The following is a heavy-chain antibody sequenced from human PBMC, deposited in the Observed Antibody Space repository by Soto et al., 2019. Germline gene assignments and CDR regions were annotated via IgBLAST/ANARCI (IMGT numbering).Heavy chain of an antibody. CDR1: GGSISSGDYY. V-gene: IGHV4-30-4*01. CDR3: ARGNTYYDFWSGPV. D-gene: IGHD3-3*01. Sequence: PSETLSLTCTVSGGSISSGDYYWSWIRQPPGKGLEWIGYIYYSGSTYYNPSLRSRVTISVDTSKNQFSLKLSSVTAADTAVYYCARGNTYYDFWSGPVWGQGTLVTVSS. J-gene: IGHJ4*02. CDR2: IYYSGST.